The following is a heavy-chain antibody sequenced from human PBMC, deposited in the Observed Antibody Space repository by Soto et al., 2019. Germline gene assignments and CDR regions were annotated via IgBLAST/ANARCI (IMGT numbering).Heavy chain of an antibody. J-gene: IGHJ6*02. V-gene: IGHV1-18*01. CDR2: ISAYNGNT. D-gene: IGHD6-13*01. CDR1: GYTFTSYG. CDR3: AREVAAAGPYYYYGMDV. Sequence: ASVKVSCKASGYTFTSYGISWVRQAPGQGLEWMGWISAYNGNTNYAQKLQGRGTMTTDTSTSTAYMELRSLRSDDTAVYYCAREVAAAGPYYYYGMDVWGQGTTVTVSS.